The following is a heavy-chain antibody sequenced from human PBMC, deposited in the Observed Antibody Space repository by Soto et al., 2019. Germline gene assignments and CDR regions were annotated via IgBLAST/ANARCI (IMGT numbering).Heavy chain of an antibody. CDR3: ARNNGLTRYFDL. CDR2: ARNQANGHTT. Sequence: EVQLVESGGGLVQPGGSLRLSCAGAEFTFSDHYMDWVRQAPGKGLEWVARARNQANGHTTEYAASVRGRFTISRDDSKNSLYLQMNSLKTEDTAVYYCARNNGLTRYFDLWGRGTLVAVS. CDR1: EFTFSDHY. V-gene: IGHV3-72*01. D-gene: IGHD4-4*01. J-gene: IGHJ2*01.